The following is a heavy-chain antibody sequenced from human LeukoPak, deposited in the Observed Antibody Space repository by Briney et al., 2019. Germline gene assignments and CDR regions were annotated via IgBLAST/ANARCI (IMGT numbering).Heavy chain of an antibody. J-gene: IGHJ5*02. D-gene: IGHD3-22*01. V-gene: IGHV3-23*01. CDR1: GFTFSSNY. CDR3: AKVVYYYDSSGYYS. CDR2: ISGSGGST. Sequence: GGSLRLSCAASGFTFSSNYMSWVRQAPGKGLEWVSAISGSGGSTYYADSVKGRLTISRDNSKNTLYLQMNSLRAEDTAVYYCAKVVYYYDSSGYYSWGQGTLVTVSS.